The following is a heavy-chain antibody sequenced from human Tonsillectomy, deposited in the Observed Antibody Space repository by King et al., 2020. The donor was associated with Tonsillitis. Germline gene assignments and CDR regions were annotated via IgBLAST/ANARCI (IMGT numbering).Heavy chain of an antibody. V-gene: IGHV3-23*03. CDR2: IYSGGSST. CDR3: AKEGVRGVIISSFDS. J-gene: IGHJ4*02. Sequence: VQLVESGGGLVQPGGSLKLSCAASGFTFSSYAMSWVRQAPGKGLEWVSVIYSGGSSTYYADSVKGRFTISRDNSKNTLYLKMNSLRAEDTAVYYCAKEGVRGVIISSFDSWGQGTLVTVSS. D-gene: IGHD3-10*01. CDR1: GFTFSSYA.